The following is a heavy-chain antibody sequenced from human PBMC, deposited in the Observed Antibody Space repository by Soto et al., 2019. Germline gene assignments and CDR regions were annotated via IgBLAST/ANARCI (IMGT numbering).Heavy chain of an antibody. D-gene: IGHD6-19*01. CDR1: GYTFTSYG. Sequence: ASVKVSCKASGYTFTSYGISWVRQAPGQGLEWMGWISAYNGNTNYAQKLQGRVTMTTDTSTSTAYMELRSLRPDDTAVYYSGRVRGNSGGWYYFDYWGQGTLVTVSS. V-gene: IGHV1-18*01. CDR2: ISAYNGNT. CDR3: GRVRGNSGGWYYFDY. J-gene: IGHJ4*02.